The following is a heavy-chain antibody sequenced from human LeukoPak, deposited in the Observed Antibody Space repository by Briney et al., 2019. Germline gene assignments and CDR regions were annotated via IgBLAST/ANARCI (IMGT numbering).Heavy chain of an antibody. CDR3: ARAHDNYDSSGYYPPSDLGYYFDY. J-gene: IGHJ4*02. Sequence: SETLSLTCTVSGGSISSYYWSWIRQPPGRGLEWIGYIYYSGSTNYNPSLKSRVTISVDTSKNQFSLKLSSVTAADTAVYYCARAHDNYDSSGYYPPSDLGYYFDYWGQGTLVTVSS. CDR1: GGSISSYY. CDR2: IYYSGST. V-gene: IGHV4-59*01. D-gene: IGHD3-22*01.